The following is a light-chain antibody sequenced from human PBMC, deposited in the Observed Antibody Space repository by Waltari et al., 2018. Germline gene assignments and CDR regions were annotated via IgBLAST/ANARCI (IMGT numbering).Light chain of an antibody. CDR2: DVN. CDR3: SSFTTSSTWV. Sequence: QSALTQPASVSGSPGQSIPIPCTGSSSNLGSQSYVPWYQQHAGKAPKLLISDVNQRPSGISSRFSGSKSGNTASLTISGLQAEDEADYYCSSFTTSSTWVFGGGTQLTVL. V-gene: IGLV2-14*03. CDR1: SSNLGSQSY. J-gene: IGLJ3*02.